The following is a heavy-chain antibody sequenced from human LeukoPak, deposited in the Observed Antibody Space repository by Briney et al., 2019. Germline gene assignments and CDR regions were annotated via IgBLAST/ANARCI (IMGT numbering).Heavy chain of an antibody. J-gene: IGHJ6*03. V-gene: IGHV4-4*07. D-gene: IGHD2-15*01. CDR1: GGSFSGYY. Sequence: PSETLSLTCAVYGGSFSGYYWSWIRQPAGKGLEWIGRIYTSGSTNYNPSLKSRVTMSVDTSKNQFSLKLSSVTAADTAVYYCAGEGYSYYYYYMDVWGKGTTV. CDR3: AGEGYSYYYYYMDV. CDR2: IYTSGST.